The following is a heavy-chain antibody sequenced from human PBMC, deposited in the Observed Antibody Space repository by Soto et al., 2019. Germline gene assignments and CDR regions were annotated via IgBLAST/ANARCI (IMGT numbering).Heavy chain of an antibody. J-gene: IGHJ4*02. D-gene: IGHD5-18*01. Sequence: QVQLVESGGGVVQPGRSLRLSCAASGFTFSSYGMQWVRQAPGKGLEWVAVISYDGSNKYYADSVKGRFTISRDNSKNTLYLQMNSLRAEDTAVYYCAKDGTDTAMATADYWGQGTLVTVSS. CDR1: GFTFSSYG. CDR2: ISYDGSNK. V-gene: IGHV3-30*18. CDR3: AKDGTDTAMATADY.